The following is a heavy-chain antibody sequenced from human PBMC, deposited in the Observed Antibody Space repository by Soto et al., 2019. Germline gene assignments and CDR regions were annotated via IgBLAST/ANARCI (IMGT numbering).Heavy chain of an antibody. J-gene: IGHJ6*03. CDR1: GFPFSSYW. D-gene: IGHD5-18*01. Sequence: EVQLVESGGGLVQPGGSLRLSCAASGFPFSSYWMNWVRQRPGKGLVWISRINNDGSGTTYADSVRGRFTITRDNAKNPVSPQNNRPRGGDTAFYYLLRIGGDLADVPAWIPAYKAYHYYYLDVWGKGTTVTVSS. CDR2: INNDGSGT. CDR3: LRIGGDLADVPAWIPAYKAYHYYYLDV. V-gene: IGHV3-74*01.